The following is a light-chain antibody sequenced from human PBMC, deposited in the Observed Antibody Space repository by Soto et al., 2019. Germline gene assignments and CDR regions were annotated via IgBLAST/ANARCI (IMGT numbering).Light chain of an antibody. CDR2: LGS. J-gene: IGKJ1*01. CDR1: QSLLHSNGYTY. Sequence: DLVMTQSPLSLPVTPGEPASISCRSSQSLLHSNGYTYFDWYLQKPGQSPQLLIYLGSNRASGVPDRFSGSGSGSDFTLKISRVEAEDVGVYYCMQALQRPWTFGQGTKVEIK. V-gene: IGKV2-28*01. CDR3: MQALQRPWT.